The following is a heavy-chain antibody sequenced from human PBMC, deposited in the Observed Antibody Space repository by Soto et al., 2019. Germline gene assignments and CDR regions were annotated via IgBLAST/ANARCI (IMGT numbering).Heavy chain of an antibody. J-gene: IGHJ4*02. CDR3: ATGTTSLMVYAPFDY. Sequence: VGSLRLSCAASGFTFNTYAMSWVRQAPGKGLEWVSTISSSGGSTYYADSAKGRFTISRDNSKNTLYLQMNSLRAEDTATYYCATGTTSLMVYAPFDYWGQGTLVTVSS. D-gene: IGHD2-8*01. V-gene: IGHV3-23*01. CDR2: ISSSGGST. CDR1: GFTFNTYA.